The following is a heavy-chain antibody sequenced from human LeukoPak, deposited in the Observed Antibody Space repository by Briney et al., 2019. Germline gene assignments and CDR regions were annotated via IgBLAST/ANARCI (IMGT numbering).Heavy chain of an antibody. D-gene: IGHD3-10*01. V-gene: IGHV7-4-1*02. CDR1: GYNFFTYG. J-gene: IGHJ4*02. Sequence: ASVKVSCKASGYNFFTYGITWVRQAPGQGLEWMGWINTNTGNPTYAQGFTGRFVFSLDTSVSTACLQISSLKAEDTAVYYCAREGYYGSGSYYRNFDYWGQGTLVTVSS. CDR2: INTNTGNP. CDR3: AREGYYGSGSYYRNFDY.